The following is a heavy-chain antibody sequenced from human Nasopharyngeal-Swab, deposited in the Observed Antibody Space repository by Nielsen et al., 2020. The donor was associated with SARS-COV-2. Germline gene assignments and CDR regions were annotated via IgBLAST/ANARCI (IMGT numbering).Heavy chain of an antibody. Sequence: GGSLRLSCAASGFTFSSYGMHWVRQAPGRGLEWVAVIWYDGSNKYYADSVKGRFTISRDNSKNTLYLQMNSLRAEDTAVYYCARDLRYYYDSSGYYPGYWGQGTLVTVSS. CDR2: IWYDGSNK. D-gene: IGHD3-22*01. CDR1: GFTFSSYG. V-gene: IGHV3-33*01. CDR3: ARDLRYYYDSSGYYPGY. J-gene: IGHJ4*02.